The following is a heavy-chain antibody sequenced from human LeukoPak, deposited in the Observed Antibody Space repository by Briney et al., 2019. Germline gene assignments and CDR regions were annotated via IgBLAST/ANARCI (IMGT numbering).Heavy chain of an antibody. V-gene: IGHV3-21*01. CDR3: ARGRGSSYGDPFDY. J-gene: IGHJ4*02. D-gene: IGHD5-18*01. Sequence: GGSLRLSCAASGFSFSSYNMNWVRQTPGKGLEWVSSITSSSTYTFYADSVKGRFTISRDNARNSLYLQMNSLRAEDTAVYYCARGRGSSYGDPFDYWGQGTLVTVSS. CDR1: GFSFSSYN. CDR2: ITSSSTYT.